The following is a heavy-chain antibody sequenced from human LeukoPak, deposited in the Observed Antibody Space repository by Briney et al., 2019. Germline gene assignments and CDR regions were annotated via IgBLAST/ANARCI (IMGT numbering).Heavy chain of an antibody. CDR1: GFTFSDYY. D-gene: IGHD3-22*01. J-gene: IGHJ4*02. CDR3: ARASDYDQRSFDY. V-gene: IGHV3-72*01. Sequence: SGGSLRLSCAASGFTFSDYYMDWVRQAPGKGLEWVGRTRDKANSYTTQYAASVKGRFTVSRGYSENSLYLQMSSLKTEDTAVYYCARASDYDQRSFDYWGQGTLVTVSS. CDR2: TRDKANSYTT.